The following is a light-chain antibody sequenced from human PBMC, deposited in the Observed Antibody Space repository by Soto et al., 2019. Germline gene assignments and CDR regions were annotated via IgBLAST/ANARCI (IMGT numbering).Light chain of an antibody. CDR3: SSCTSSSSYV. CDR2: DVS. J-gene: IGLJ1*01. V-gene: IGLV2-14*01. Sequence: SVLTQPASVSGSPGQSITISCTGTSSDVGAYNYVSWYQQHPGKAPKLMIHDVSNRPSGVSNRFSGSKSGNTASLTISGLQSEDESDYYCSSCTSSSSYVFGTGTNVTVL. CDR1: SSDVGAYNY.